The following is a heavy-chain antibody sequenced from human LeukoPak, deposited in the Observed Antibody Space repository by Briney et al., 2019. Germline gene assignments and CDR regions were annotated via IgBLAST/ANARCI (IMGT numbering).Heavy chain of an antibody. CDR2: INHSGST. V-gene: IGHV4-34*01. D-gene: IGHD3-16*02. CDR1: GGSFSGYY. J-gene: IGHJ4*02. CDR3: ARVYDYVWGSYRY. Sequence: PSETLSLTCAVYGGSFSGYYWSWIRQPPGKGLEWIGEINHSGSTNYNPSLKSRVTISVDTSKNQFSLKLSSVTAADTAVYYCARVYDYVWGSYRYWGQGTLVTVSS.